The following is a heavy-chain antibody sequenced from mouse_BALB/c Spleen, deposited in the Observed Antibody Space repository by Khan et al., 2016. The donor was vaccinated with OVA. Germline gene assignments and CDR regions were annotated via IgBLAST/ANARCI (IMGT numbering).Heavy chain of an antibody. D-gene: IGHD2-3*01. CDR1: DYTFTDYP. CDR2: VSTSYGNT. J-gene: IGHJ3*01. Sequence: QVQLQQSGPELVRPGVSVKISCKGPDYTFTDYPMHWMQQRHVKSLEWIGAVSTSYGNTNYNQKFKGKAIMTVDKSSSTAYLELARLTSEDSAIXYCARYDGYTRFAYWCQGTPVTVSA. CDR3: ARYDGYTRFAY. V-gene: IGHV1S137*01.